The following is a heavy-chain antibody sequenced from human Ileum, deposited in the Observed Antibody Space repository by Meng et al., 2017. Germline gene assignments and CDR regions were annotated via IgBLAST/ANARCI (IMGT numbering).Heavy chain of an antibody. CDR3: ARDSSSSGVDY. J-gene: IGHJ4*02. CDR1: GFTFSTYW. V-gene: IGHV3-7*01. Sequence: GESLKISCAASGFTFSTYWMSWVRQAPGKGLEWVANIKQDGSEKNYGDSVKGRFTISRDNSKNTVYLQMNSLRDEDTAVYYCARDSSSSGVDYWGQGTLVTVSS. CDR2: IKQDGSEK. D-gene: IGHD3-10*01.